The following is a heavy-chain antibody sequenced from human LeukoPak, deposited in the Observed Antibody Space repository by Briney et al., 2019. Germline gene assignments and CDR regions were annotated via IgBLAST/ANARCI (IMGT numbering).Heavy chain of an antibody. Sequence: ASVKVSCKASGGTLSSYAISWVRQAPGQGLEWMGRIIPILGVANYAQEFQGRVTITADKSTSTAYMELSSLRSEDTAVYYCAREGIPTYYYDSSGYYFDYWGQGTLVTVSS. J-gene: IGHJ4*02. CDR1: GGTLSSYA. CDR3: AREGIPTYYYDSSGYYFDY. CDR2: IIPILGVA. D-gene: IGHD3-22*01. V-gene: IGHV1-69*04.